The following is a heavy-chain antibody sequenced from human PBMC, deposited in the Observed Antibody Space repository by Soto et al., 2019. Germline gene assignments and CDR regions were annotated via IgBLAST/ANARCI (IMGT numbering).Heavy chain of an antibody. CDR2: VIPIFGTA. CDR1: GGTFSSYA. V-gene: IGHV1-69*06. Sequence: AVKVSCKASGGTFSSYAISWVRQAPGQGLEWMGGVIPIFGTANYAQKSQGRVTITADKSTSTAYMEPSSLRSEDTAVYYCASLPGGPYDSWSGYYGYYYYGMDVWGQGTTVTVSS. D-gene: IGHD3-3*01. CDR3: ASLPGGPYDSWSGYYGYYYYGMDV. J-gene: IGHJ6*02.